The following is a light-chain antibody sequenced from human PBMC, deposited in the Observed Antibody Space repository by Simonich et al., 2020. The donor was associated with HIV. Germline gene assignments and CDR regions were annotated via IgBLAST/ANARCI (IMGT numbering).Light chain of an antibody. Sequence: DVVMTQSPLSLPVTLGQPASISCRSSQSLVHSDGNTYLNWFQQRPGQSPRRLFYKVSNRDAGVPDRFSGSGSDTDFTLRISRVEAEDVGIYYCMQGIYLPYTFGQGTKLEIK. CDR3: MQGIYLPYT. CDR1: QSLVHSDGNTY. CDR2: KVS. V-gene: IGKV2-30*02. J-gene: IGKJ2*01.